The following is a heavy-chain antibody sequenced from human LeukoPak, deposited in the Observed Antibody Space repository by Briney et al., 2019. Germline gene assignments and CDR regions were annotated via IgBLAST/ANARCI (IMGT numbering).Heavy chain of an antibody. CDR3: AKASSAGDSSSWNY. V-gene: IGHV3-23*01. CDR2: ISASGGST. J-gene: IGHJ4*02. CDR1: GFTFSSYG. Sequence: GGTLRLSCAASGFTFSSYGMSWVRQAPGKGLEWVSSISASGGSTYFADSVKGRCTISRDNSKKTLYLQMSSLRADDTAVYYCAKASSAGDSSSWNYWGQGTLVTVSS. D-gene: IGHD6-13*01.